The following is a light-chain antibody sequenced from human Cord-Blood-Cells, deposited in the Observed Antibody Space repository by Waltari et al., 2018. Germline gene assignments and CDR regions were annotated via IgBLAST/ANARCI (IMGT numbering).Light chain of an antibody. Sequence: DIQMTQSPSSLSASVGDRVTITCRARQSISSYLNWYQQKRGKAPKLLIYAASSLQSGVPSRFSGSGSETDYTLSISSLQPEDFATYYCQQSYSTLTFGPGTKVDI. CDR3: QQSYSTLT. V-gene: IGKV1-39*01. CDR2: AAS. CDR1: QSISSY. J-gene: IGKJ3*01.